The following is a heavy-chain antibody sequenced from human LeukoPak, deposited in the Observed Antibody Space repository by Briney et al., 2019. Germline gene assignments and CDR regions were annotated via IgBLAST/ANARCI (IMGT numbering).Heavy chain of an antibody. Sequence: GGSLRLSCAATGFTFSSYAVSWVRQAPGKGLEWVSSLSGSGAGTYYADSVKGRFTISRDSPKNTLYLQMDSLRAEDTAVYYCARGTAFDIWGQGTMVTVSS. CDR3: ARGTAFDI. J-gene: IGHJ3*02. CDR2: LSGSGAGT. V-gene: IGHV3-23*01. CDR1: GFTFSSYA.